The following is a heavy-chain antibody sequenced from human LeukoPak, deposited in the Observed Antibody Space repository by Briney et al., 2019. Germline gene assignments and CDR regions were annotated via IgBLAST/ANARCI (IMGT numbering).Heavy chain of an antibody. D-gene: IGHD2-15*01. V-gene: IGHV1-2*02. J-gene: IGHJ4*02. Sequence: ASVKVSCKASGYTFTDYYLHWVRQAPGQGLEWMGWINPNSGGTKFAQKFQGRVTMTSDTSIKTAYMELRRLRSEDTALYYCVRGRFRYCSGDVCYSHYFGYWGQGTLLTVSS. CDR1: GYTFTDYY. CDR3: VRGRFRYCSGDVCYSHYFGY. CDR2: INPNSGGT.